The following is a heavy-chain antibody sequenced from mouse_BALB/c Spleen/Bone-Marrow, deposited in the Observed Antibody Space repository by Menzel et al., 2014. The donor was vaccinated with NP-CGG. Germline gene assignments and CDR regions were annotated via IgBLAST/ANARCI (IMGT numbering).Heavy chain of an antibody. CDR2: IDPSDSYT. Sequence: QVQLKESGAELVKPGASVKMSCKASGYTFTSYWMHWVKQRPGQGLEWIGTIDPSDSYTIYNQRFKGKATLTVDTSSSTAYMQLSSLTSEDSAVYYCTRRKSPYAMDYWGLGTSVTVSS. D-gene: IGHD6-2*01. CDR1: GYTFTSYW. CDR3: TRRKSPYAMDY. V-gene: IGHV1S127*01. J-gene: IGHJ4*01.